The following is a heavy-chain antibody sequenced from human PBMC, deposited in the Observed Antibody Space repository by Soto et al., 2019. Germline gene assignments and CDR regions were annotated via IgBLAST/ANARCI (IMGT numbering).Heavy chain of an antibody. J-gene: IGHJ6*02. CDR1: GFTFSSYA. V-gene: IGHV3-23*01. CDR2: ISTSGTKI. Sequence: GGSLRLSCAASGFTFSSYAMTWVRLAPGKGLEWASTISTSGTKIYYADSVKGRFSISRDNSDNTVSLQMSSLRAEDRAIYYCAKGNMVRGSYYGMDLWGPGTTVTVSS. D-gene: IGHD3-10*01. CDR3: AKGNMVRGSYYGMDL.